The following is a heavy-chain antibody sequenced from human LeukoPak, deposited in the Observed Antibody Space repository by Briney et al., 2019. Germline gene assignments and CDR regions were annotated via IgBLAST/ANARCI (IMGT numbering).Heavy chain of an antibody. Sequence: SETLSLTCTVSGGSISSYYWSWIRQPPGKGLEWIGYIYYSGSTNYNPSPKSRVTISVDTSKNQFSLKLSSVTAADTAMYYCARDRRDYYDSSGYFDYWGQGTLVTVSS. CDR1: GGSISSYY. D-gene: IGHD3-22*01. V-gene: IGHV4-59*01. CDR3: ARDRRDYYDSSGYFDY. CDR2: IYYSGST. J-gene: IGHJ4*02.